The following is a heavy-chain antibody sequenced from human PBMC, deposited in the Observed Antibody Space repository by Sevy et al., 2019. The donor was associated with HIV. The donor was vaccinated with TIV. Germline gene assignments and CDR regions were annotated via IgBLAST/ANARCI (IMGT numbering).Heavy chain of an antibody. CDR1: GFNFTNYA. CDR2: VSDSADYT. CDR3: AKSRGGTTVAAQNY. Sequence: GGSLRLSCAASGFNFTNYAMNWVRQAPGKGLEWVSGVSDSADYTHYADSVKGRFTISRDNSKNMLYLQMNTLRAEDTALYYCAKSRGGTTVAAQNYWGQGTLVTVSS. J-gene: IGHJ4*02. D-gene: IGHD4-4*01. V-gene: IGHV3-23*01.